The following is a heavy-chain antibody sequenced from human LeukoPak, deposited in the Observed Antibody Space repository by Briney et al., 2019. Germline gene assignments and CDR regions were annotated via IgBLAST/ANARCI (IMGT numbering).Heavy chain of an antibody. D-gene: IGHD5-18*01. CDR1: GITLRSYG. J-gene: IGHJ3*02. Sequence: PGGSLRLSCAAFGITLRSYGMHWVRQAPGKGLEWVALIWYDGSKTYYTDSVKGRFTISRDNSKNTLFLQVNSLRAEDTAVYYCATMTMVTAFVIWGQGTVVTVSS. CDR3: ATMTMVTAFVI. V-gene: IGHV3-33*01. CDR2: IWYDGSKT.